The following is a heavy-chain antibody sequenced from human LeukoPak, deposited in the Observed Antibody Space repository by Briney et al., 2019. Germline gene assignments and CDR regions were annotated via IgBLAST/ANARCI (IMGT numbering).Heavy chain of an antibody. Sequence: PGGSLRLSCSASGFTFSSYAMHWVRQAPGKGLEYVSAISSSGGSTYYADSVKGRFTISRDNSKNTLYLQMSSLRAEDTAVYYCVKGESYSSGWYGGYFDYWGQGTLVTVSS. CDR2: ISSSGGST. V-gene: IGHV3-64D*09. CDR1: GFTFSSYA. D-gene: IGHD6-19*01. J-gene: IGHJ4*02. CDR3: VKGESYSSGWYGGYFDY.